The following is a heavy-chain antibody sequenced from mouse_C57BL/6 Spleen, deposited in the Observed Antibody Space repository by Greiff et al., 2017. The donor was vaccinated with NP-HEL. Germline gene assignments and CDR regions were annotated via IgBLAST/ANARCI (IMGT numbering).Heavy chain of an antibody. D-gene: IGHD4-1*01. V-gene: IGHV1-52*01. CDR3: ARCPTGYAMDY. CDR1: GYTFTSYW. CDR2: IDPSDSET. Sequence: QVQLKEPGAELVRPGSSVKLSCKASGYTFTSYWMHWVKQRPIQGLEWIGNIDPSDSETHYNQKFKDKATLTVDKSSSTAYMQLSSLTSEDSAVYYCARCPTGYAMDYWGQGTSVTVSS. J-gene: IGHJ4*01.